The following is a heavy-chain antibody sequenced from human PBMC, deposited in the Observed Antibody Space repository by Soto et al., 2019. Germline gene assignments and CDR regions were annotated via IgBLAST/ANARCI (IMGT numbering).Heavy chain of an antibody. D-gene: IGHD5-18*01. J-gene: IGHJ6*02. Sequence: QVQLQESGPGLVKPSQTLSLTCTVSGGSISSGDYYWSWIRQPPGKGLEWIGYIYYSGSTYDNPSLKVRVTISVATSKNQFSLKVNSVTAADTAAYYCASGPRGVRYGPRYYYYGMDVWGQGTTVTVSS. CDR1: GGSISSGDYY. CDR3: ASGPRGVRYGPRYYYYGMDV. V-gene: IGHV4-30-4*01. CDR2: IYYSGST.